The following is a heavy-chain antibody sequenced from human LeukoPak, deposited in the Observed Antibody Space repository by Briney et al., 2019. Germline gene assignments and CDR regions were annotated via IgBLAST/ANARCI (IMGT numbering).Heavy chain of an antibody. CDR1: GGSISGYF. CDR3: ARGFKAATAYFDY. CDR2: ISYSGST. D-gene: IGHD6-25*01. V-gene: IGHV4-59*12. J-gene: IGHJ4*02. Sequence: SETLSLTCTVSGGSISGYFWTWIRQPPGKGLEWIGYISYSGSTNYNPSLKSRVTISVDTSKNQFSLNLNSVTAADTAVYYCARGFKAATAYFDYWGQGNLVTVSS.